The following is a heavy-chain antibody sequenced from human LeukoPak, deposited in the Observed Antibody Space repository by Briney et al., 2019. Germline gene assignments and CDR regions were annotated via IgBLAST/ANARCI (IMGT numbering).Heavy chain of an antibody. V-gene: IGHV3-73*01. CDR3: TRHTPSNGGSYYLNHYMDV. J-gene: IGHJ6*03. D-gene: IGHD1-26*01. CDR1: GFTFSGSA. Sequence: GGSLRLSCAASGFTFSGSAMHWVRQASGKGLEWVGRIRSKANSYATAYAASVKGRFTISRDDSKNTAYQQMNSLKTEDTAVYYCTRHTPSNGGSYYLNHYMDVWGKGTTVTISS. CDR2: IRSKANSYAT.